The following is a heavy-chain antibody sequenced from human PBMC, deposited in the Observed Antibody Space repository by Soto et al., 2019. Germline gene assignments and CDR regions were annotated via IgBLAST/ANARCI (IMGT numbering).Heavy chain of an antibody. V-gene: IGHV4-59*01. CDR2: IYYSGGT. D-gene: IGHD3-10*01. J-gene: IGHJ4*02. Sequence: SETLSLTCTVSGGSIGSYYWSWIRQPPGKGLEWIGYIYYSGGTNYNPSLKSRVTISVGTSKNQFSLRLSSVTAADTAMYYCAGSRTRGVIIDYWGQRTLVTVSS. CDR1: GGSIGSYY. CDR3: AGSRTRGVIIDY.